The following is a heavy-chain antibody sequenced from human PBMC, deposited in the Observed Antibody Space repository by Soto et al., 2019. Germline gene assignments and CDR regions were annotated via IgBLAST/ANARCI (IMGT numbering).Heavy chain of an antibody. D-gene: IGHD5-18*01. J-gene: IGHJ6*02. V-gene: IGHV3-7*01. Sequence: GGSLRLSCAASGFTFSTNWMSWVRQAPGKGPEWVANIKQDGSEKYYVDSVKGRFTISRDNAKNSLYLHMNSLRAEDTAVYYCAREYNYGFGPMDVWGQGTTVTVSS. CDR2: IKQDGSEK. CDR1: GFTFSTNW. CDR3: AREYNYGFGPMDV.